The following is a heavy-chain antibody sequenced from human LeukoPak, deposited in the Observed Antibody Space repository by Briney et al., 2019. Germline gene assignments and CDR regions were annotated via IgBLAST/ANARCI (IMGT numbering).Heavy chain of an antibody. Sequence: GSLRLSCAASGFTFSSYAMNWVRQAPGKGLEWIGEINHSGSTNYNPSLKSRVTISVDTSKNQFSLKLSSVTAADTAVYYCARGSGRSGCTSWGQGTLVTVSS. CDR1: GFTFSSYA. D-gene: IGHD3-3*01. V-gene: IGHV4-34*01. CDR2: INHSGST. CDR3: ARGSGRSGCTS. J-gene: IGHJ4*02.